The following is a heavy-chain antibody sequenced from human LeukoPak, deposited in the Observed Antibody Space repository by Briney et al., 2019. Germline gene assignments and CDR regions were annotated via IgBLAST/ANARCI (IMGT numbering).Heavy chain of an antibody. J-gene: IGHJ6*02. CDR3: AEDLHIGGGMDV. Sequence: GGSLRLSCAPSGFTFSSYGMHRVRQAPGKGLEWVAVISYDGSNKYYADSVKGRFTISRDNSKNTLYLQMNSLRAEDTAVYYCAEDLHIGGGMDVWGQGTTVTVSS. D-gene: IGHD2-21*01. V-gene: IGHV3-30*18. CDR1: GFTFSSYG. CDR2: ISYDGSNK.